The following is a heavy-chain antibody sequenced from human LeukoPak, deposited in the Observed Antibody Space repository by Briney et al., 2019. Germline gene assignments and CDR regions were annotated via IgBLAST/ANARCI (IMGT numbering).Heavy chain of an antibody. CDR2: ISGSGGST. CDR1: GFTFSSYA. Sequence: GGPLRLSCAASGFTFSSYAMSWVRQAPGKGLEWVSAISGSGGSTYYADSVKGRFTISRDNSKNTLYLQMNSLRAEDTAVYYCAKTWSGSYHNGAFDIWGQGTMVTVSS. V-gene: IGHV3-23*01. J-gene: IGHJ3*02. CDR3: AKTWSGSYHNGAFDI. D-gene: IGHD1-26*01.